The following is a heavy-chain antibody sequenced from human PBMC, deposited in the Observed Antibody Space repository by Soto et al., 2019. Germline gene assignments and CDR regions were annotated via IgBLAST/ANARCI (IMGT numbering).Heavy chain of an antibody. J-gene: IGHJ4*02. D-gene: IGHD3-10*01. CDR2: IGAGGDT. V-gene: IGHV3-13*01. Sequence: EVQLVESGGGLVQPGGSLRLACAASGFTVSSYDMHWVRPVTGNDLEWDSTIGAGGDTYFPDSVKSRFTITRDHAKNSLYLQINNLGAGDTAVYYCSRLTMVRGTLDPQISGPLDYWGQGNLAAVSS. CDR3: SRLTMVRGTLDPQISGPLDY. CDR1: GFTVSSYD.